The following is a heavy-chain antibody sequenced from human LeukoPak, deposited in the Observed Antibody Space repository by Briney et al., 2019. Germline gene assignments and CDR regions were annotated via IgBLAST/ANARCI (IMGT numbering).Heavy chain of an antibody. CDR1: GGSISSYY. J-gene: IGHJ4*02. CDR2: IYYSGST. CDR3: ARVVDHGYSDY. Sequence: SETLSLICTVPGGSISSYYWSWNRQPPGKGLEWIGYIYYSGSTKYNPSLKSRVTISVDTSKNQFSLELSSVTAADTAVYYCARVVDHGYSDYWGLGTLVTVSS. V-gene: IGHV4-59*01. D-gene: IGHD5-24*01.